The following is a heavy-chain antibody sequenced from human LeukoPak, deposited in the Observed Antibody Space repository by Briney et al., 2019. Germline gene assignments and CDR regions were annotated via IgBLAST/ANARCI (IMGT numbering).Heavy chain of an antibody. J-gene: IGHJ3*02. D-gene: IGHD5-24*01. Sequence: PSETLSLTCAVYGGSFSGYYWSWIRQPPGKGLEWIGYIYYSGSTNYNPSLKSRVTISVDTSKNQFSLKLSSVTAADTAVYYCARAFRRDDAFDIWGQGTMVTVSS. CDR3: ARAFRRDDAFDI. CDR1: GGSFSGYY. V-gene: IGHV4-59*01. CDR2: IYYSGST.